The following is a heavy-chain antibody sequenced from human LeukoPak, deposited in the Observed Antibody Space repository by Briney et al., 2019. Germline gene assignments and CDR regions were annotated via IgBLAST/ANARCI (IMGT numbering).Heavy chain of an antibody. CDR1: GYTFTGYY. J-gene: IGHJ4*02. Sequence: ASVTVSCTASGYTFTGYYMHWVRQAPGQGLEWMGRINPNKGDTNYAQKFQGRVTLTRETSTSTAYMELTRVRSDDTAVYYCVRDLGAVAGTHYWGQGTLVTVSS. V-gene: IGHV1-2*06. CDR2: INPNKGDT. D-gene: IGHD6-19*01. CDR3: VRDLGAVAGTHY.